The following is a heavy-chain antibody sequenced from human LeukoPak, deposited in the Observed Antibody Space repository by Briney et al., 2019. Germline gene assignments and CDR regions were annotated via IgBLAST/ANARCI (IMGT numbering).Heavy chain of an antibody. D-gene: IGHD3-10*01. CDR1: GGSISSYY. CDR3: ARDHGSGSYQLYYYYGMDV. J-gene: IGHJ6*02. CDR2: IYYSGST. V-gene: IGHV4-59*12. Sequence: SETLSLTCTVSGGSISSYYWSWIRQPPGKGLEWIGYIYYSGSTNYNPSLKSRVTMSVDTSKNQFSLKLSSVTAADTAVYYCARDHGSGSYQLYYYYGMDVWGQGTTVTVSS.